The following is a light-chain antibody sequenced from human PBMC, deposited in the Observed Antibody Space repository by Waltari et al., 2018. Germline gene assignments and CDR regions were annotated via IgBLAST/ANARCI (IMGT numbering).Light chain of an antibody. J-gene: IGLJ6*01. CDR2: YKSDSEK. CDR3: MIWYNSAWV. Sequence: QAVLTQPSSLSASPGASASLTCTLRSGINVGTYRIYWYQQKPGSPPQYLLRYKSDSEKQQGSGVPSRFSGSKDASANAGILLISGLQSEDEADYYCMIWYNSAWVFGSGTKVTVL. CDR1: SGINVGTYR. V-gene: IGLV5-45*03.